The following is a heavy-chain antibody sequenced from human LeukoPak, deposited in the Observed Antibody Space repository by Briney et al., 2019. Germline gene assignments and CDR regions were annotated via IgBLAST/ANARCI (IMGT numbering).Heavy chain of an antibody. V-gene: IGHV3-30*02. D-gene: IGHD1-14*01. CDR1: GFTFSSYG. J-gene: IGHJ4*02. Sequence: PGGSLRLSCAASGFTFSSYGMHWVRQAPGKGLEWVAFIRFDGSDKFYADSVKGRFTISRDNSKDTLSLQMNSLRPEDTALYYCAKGNRFEFDYWAREPWSPSPQ. CDR2: IRFDGSDK. CDR3: AKGNRFEFDY.